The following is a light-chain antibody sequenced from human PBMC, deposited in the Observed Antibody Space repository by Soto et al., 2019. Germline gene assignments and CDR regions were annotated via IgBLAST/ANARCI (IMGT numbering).Light chain of an antibody. J-gene: IGLJ2*01. CDR3: AAWDGSLSAVV. CDR2: RSN. Sequence: QSVLTQPPSASGTPGQRVPISCSGSSSNIGSNAVNWYQHILGTAPKLLIYRSNQRPSGVPDRFSGSKSGTSASLAISGLQSEDEADYYCAAWDGSLSAVVFGGGTKVTVL. V-gene: IGLV1-44*01. CDR1: SSNIGSNA.